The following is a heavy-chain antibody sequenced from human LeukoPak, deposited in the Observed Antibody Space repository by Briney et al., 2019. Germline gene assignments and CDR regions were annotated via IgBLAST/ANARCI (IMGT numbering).Heavy chain of an antibody. D-gene: IGHD1-26*01. CDR2: IKQDGSEK. Sequence: GGSLRLSCAASGFTFSSYWMSWVRQAPGKGLEWVAHIKQDGSEKYYVDSVKGRFTISRDNAKNSLHLQMNTLRAEDAAAYYCASGGGATDYWGQGTLVTVSS. J-gene: IGHJ4*02. CDR3: ASGGGATDY. V-gene: IGHV3-7*01. CDR1: GFTFSSYW.